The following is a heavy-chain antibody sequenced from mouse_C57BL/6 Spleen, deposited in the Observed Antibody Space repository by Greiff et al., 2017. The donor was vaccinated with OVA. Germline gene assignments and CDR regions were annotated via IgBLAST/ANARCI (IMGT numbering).Heavy chain of an antibody. CDR1: GYAFSSSW. CDR2: IYPGDGDT. J-gene: IGHJ3*01. V-gene: IGHV1-82*01. D-gene: IGHD4-1*01. Sequence: QVQLQQSGPELVKPGASVKISCKASGYAFSSSWMNWVKQRPGKGLEWIGRIYPGDGDTNYNGKFKGKATLTADKSSSTAYMQLSSLTSEDAAVYVCAKLGRGAWFAYWGQGTLVTVSA. CDR3: AKLGRGAWFAY.